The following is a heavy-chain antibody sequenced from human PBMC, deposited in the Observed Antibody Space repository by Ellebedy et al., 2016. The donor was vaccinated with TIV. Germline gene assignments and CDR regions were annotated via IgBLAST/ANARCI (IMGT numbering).Heavy chain of an antibody. CDR3: ATTEWFRSNF. Sequence: LSLTCAASGLTFSNYWMTWVRQAPGKGLEWVTNINKDGSETYYAGSMNGRFTVSRDNAKNSLYLQMSGLRAEDTAVYYCATTEWFRSNFWGQGTLVTVSS. CDR2: INKDGSET. CDR1: GLTFSNYW. V-gene: IGHV3-7*03. J-gene: IGHJ4*02. D-gene: IGHD3-3*01.